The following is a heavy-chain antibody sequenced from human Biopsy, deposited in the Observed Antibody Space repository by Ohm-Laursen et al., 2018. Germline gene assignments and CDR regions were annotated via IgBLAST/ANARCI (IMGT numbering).Heavy chain of an antibody. J-gene: IGHJ4*02. CDR2: FDREERKT. CDR3: ATGPYYDTRFYYNVRPFDF. V-gene: IGHV1-24*01. D-gene: IGHD3-10*01. CDR1: GYTLTELS. Sequence: ASVKVSCKVSGYTLTELSIHWVRQTGGKGLEWMGGFDREERKTVYAEKFQGRVTMTEDTSTDTVYMEVTSLRSDDTAVYYCATGPYYDTRFYYNVRPFDFWGQGTWSPSPQ.